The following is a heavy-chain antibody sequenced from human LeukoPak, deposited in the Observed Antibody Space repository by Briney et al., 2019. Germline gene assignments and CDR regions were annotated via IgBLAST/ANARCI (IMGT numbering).Heavy chain of an antibody. J-gene: IGHJ4*02. CDR2: IKQDESEK. CDR3: ARVSDGATLDY. Sequence: GGSLRLSCAASGFTFSSYWMSWVRQAQGKGLEWVANIKQDESEKYYVDSVKGRFTISRDNAKNSLYLQMNSLRAEDTAVYYCARVSDGATLDYWGQGTLVTVSS. V-gene: IGHV3-7*01. CDR1: GFTFSSYW. D-gene: IGHD1-26*01.